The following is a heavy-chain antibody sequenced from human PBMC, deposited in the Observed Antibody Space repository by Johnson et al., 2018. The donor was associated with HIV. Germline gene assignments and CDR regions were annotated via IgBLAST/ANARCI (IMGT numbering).Heavy chain of an antibody. Sequence: EVQLVESGGGLVQPGGSLRLSCAASGFTFSSYWMSWVRQAPGKGLEWVANIKQDGREKYYVDSVKGRFTISRDNAKNSLYLAMNSLRVEDTAVYYCARGGGWGSRDAFDIWGQGTMVTVSS. V-gene: IGHV3-7*03. CDR2: IKQDGREK. CDR3: ARGGGWGSRDAFDI. J-gene: IGHJ3*02. D-gene: IGHD7-27*01. CDR1: GFTFSSYW.